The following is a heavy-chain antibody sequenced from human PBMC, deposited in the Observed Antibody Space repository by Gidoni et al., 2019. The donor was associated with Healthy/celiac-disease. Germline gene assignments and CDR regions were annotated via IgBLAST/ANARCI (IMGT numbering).Heavy chain of an antibody. CDR2: IYYSGST. CDR1: GGSISSSSYY. CDR3: ARQGLCSSTSCSLYGMDV. J-gene: IGHJ6*02. Sequence: QLQLQESGPGLVKPSETLSLTCTVSGGSISSSSYYWGWIRQPPGKGREWIGSIYYSGSTYYNPSLKRRVTISVDTSKNQFSLKLSSATAADTAVYYCARQGLCSSTSCSLYGMDVWGQGTTVTVSS. V-gene: IGHV4-39*01. D-gene: IGHD2-2*01.